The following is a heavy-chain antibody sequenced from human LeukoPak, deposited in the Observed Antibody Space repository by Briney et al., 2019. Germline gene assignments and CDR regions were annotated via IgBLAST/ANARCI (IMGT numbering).Heavy chain of an antibody. J-gene: IGHJ4*02. D-gene: IGHD4-17*01. CDR3: ARDRYGETGVDY. CDR2: IYTSGST. CDR1: GGSISSGSYY. V-gene: IGHV4-61*02. Sequence: SETLSLTCTVSGGSISSGSYYWSWIRQPAGKGLEWIGRIYTSGSTNYNPSLKSRVTISVDTSKNQFSLKLSSVTAADTAVYYCARDRYGETGVDYWGQGTLVTVSS.